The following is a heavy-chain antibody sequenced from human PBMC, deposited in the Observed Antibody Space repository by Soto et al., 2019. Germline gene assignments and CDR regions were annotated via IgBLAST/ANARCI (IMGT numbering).Heavy chain of an antibody. J-gene: IGHJ6*03. CDR2: IWYDGSNK. D-gene: IGHD4-17*01. Sequence: GGSLRLSCAASGFTFSNYGMHWVRQAPGKGLEWVAVIWYDGSNKYYADYVKGRFTISRDNSKNTLFLQMNSLRADDTVVYYCAKTYGAHYYYYMDVWGKGTTVTVSS. CDR1: GFTFSNYG. CDR3: AKTYGAHYYYYMDV. V-gene: IGHV3-33*06.